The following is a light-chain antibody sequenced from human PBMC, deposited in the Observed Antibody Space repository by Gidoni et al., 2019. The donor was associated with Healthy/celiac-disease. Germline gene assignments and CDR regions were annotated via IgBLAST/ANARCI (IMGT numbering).Light chain of an antibody. V-gene: IGKV3-15*01. Sequence: ELLMTQSPATLSVSPGERATLSCRASQSVSSNLAWYQQKPGQAPRLLIYGASTRATGIPARFSGSGSGTEFTLTMSSLQSEDFAVDYCQQYNNWPILYTFXXXTKLEIK. CDR2: GAS. J-gene: IGKJ2*01. CDR1: QSVSSN. CDR3: QQYNNWPILYT.